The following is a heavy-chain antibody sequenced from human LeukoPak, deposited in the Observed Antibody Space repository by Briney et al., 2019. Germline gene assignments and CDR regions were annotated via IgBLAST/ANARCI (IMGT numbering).Heavy chain of an antibody. CDR3: ARTYYYGSGSQADYSYYYMDV. CDR1: GGPISSSSYY. Sequence: SETLSLTCTVSGGPISSSSYYWGWIRQPPGKGLEWIGSMHYSGSTYYNPSLKSRVTISVDTSKNQFSLKLSSVTAADTAVYYCARTYYYGSGSQADYSYYYMDVWGKGTTVTISS. CDR2: MHYSGST. D-gene: IGHD3-10*01. V-gene: IGHV4-39*07. J-gene: IGHJ6*03.